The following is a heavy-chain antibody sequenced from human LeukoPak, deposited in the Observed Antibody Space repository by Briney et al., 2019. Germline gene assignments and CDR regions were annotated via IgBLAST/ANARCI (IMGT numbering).Heavy chain of an antibody. Sequence: SETLSLTCTVSGGSISPYYWSWIRQPPGKGLEWIGYIYYSGTTHYNPSLESRVTMSVDTSKNQFSLKLSSVTAADTAVYYCATHYDVLTGYAAAAFDIWGQGKMVTVSS. CDR1: GGSISPYY. V-gene: IGHV4-59*08. CDR3: ATHYDVLTGYAAAAFDI. CDR2: IYYSGTT. D-gene: IGHD3-9*01. J-gene: IGHJ3*02.